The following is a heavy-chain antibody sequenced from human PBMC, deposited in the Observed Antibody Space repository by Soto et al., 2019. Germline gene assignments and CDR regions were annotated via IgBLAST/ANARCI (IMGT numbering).Heavy chain of an antibody. CDR2: IYHSGST. Sequence: SETLSLTCAVSGGSINSGGYSWSWIRQPPGKGLEWIGYIYHSGSTYYNPSLKSRVTISVDRSKKQFSLKLSSVTAADTAVYYCARVPDRWGQGTLVTVSS. V-gene: IGHV4-30-2*01. CDR1: GGSINSGGYS. CDR3: ARVPDR. J-gene: IGHJ5*02.